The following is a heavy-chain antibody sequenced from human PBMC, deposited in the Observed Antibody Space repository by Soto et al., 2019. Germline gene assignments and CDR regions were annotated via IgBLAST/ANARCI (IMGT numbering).Heavy chain of an antibody. Sequence: QVQLVESGGGVVQPGRSLRLSCAASGFTFSSYGMHWVRQAPGKGLEWVAVIWYDGSNKYYADSVKGRFTISRDNSKNTLYLQVNSRRAEETAVYYCARDEQWRVWGQETLVTVSS. CDR1: GFTFSSYG. CDR3: ARDEQWRV. D-gene: IGHD6-19*01. V-gene: IGHV3-33*01. CDR2: IWYDGSNK. J-gene: IGHJ4*02.